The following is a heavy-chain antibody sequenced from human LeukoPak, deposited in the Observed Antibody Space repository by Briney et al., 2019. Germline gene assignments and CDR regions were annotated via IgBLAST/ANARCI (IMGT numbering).Heavy chain of an antibody. D-gene: IGHD3-22*01. V-gene: IGHV4-4*07. CDR2: IYTSGST. J-gene: IGHJ4*02. CDR3: ARVRFFDSSVLTRKRSYYFDY. Sequence: PSETLSLTCTVSGGSISSYYWSWIRQPAGKGLEWIGRIYTSGSTNYNSSLKSRVTMSVDTSKNQFSLKLSSVTAADTAVYYCARVRFFDSSVLTRKRSYYFDYWGQGTLVTVSS. CDR1: GGSISSYY.